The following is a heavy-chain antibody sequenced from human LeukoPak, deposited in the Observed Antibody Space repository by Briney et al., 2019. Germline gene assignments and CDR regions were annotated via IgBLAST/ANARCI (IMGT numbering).Heavy chain of an antibody. CDR3: ARGRWISGSYYNFDT. D-gene: IGHD1-26*01. Sequence: SETLSLTCSVSGGSISSSSYYWGWIRQSPGKGLEWIATINYSGTTHYNPSLQSRVTMSADTSNSQFSLKVNSVTAADTAVYHCARGRWISGSYYNFDTWGQGTLVTVSS. CDR1: GGSISSSSYY. J-gene: IGHJ4*02. CDR2: INYSGTT. V-gene: IGHV4-39*07.